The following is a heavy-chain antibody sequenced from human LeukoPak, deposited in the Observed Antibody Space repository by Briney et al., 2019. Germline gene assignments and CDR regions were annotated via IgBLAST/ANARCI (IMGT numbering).Heavy chain of an antibody. CDR3: ARGVGYCSGGSCYSVGGFDP. V-gene: IGHV4-31*03. CDR1: GVSISSGDYF. D-gene: IGHD2-15*01. CDR2: IYYSGST. Sequence: PSQTLSLTCTVSGVSISSGDYFWTWIRQHPGKGLEWIGFIYYSGSTYYNPSLKSRLTISVDTSKKEFSLKLSSVTAADTAVYYCARGVGYCSGGSCYSVGGFDPWGQGSLVTVSS. J-gene: IGHJ5*02.